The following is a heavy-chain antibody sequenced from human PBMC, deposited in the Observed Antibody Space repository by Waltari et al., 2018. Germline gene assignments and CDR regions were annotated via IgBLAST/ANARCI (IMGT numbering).Heavy chain of an antibody. CDR1: GGTHNSYT. J-gene: IGHJ3*01. V-gene: IGHV1-69*04. D-gene: IGHD4-17*01. CDR2: ILPIVGII. CDR3: AREVNKVHDGDHGSAFDV. Sequence: QVQLVQAGAEVKKPGSSVKVSCTTCGGTHNSYTINWVQQAPGQGLEWMGRILPIVGIIDYSQKFQGRVTITADKSTFTAYMELGSLRSEDMAVYYCAREVNKVHDGDHGSAFDVWGKGTMVTVSS.